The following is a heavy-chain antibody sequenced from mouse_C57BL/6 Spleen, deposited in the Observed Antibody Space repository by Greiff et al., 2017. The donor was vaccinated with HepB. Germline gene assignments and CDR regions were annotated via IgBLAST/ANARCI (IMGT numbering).Heavy chain of an antibody. CDR2: IYPGSGST. D-gene: IGHD3-2*02. Sequence: QVQLQQSGAELVKPGASVKMSCKASGYTFTSYWITWVKQRPGQGLEWIGDIYPGSGSTNYNEKFKSKATLTVDTSSSTAYMQLSSLTSEDSAVYYCARIDSSGYDAMDYWGQGTSVTVSS. CDR3: ARIDSSGYDAMDY. V-gene: IGHV1-55*01. CDR1: GYTFTSYW. J-gene: IGHJ4*01.